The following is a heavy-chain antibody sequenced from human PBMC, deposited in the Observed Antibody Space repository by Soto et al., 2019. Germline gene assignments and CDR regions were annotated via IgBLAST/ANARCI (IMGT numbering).Heavy chain of an antibody. J-gene: IGHJ5*02. CDR2: INPRSGDT. V-gene: IGHV1-2*06. Sequence: QVQLVQSGAEVKKPGASVKVSCKASGYTFIGYYIHWVRQAPGQGLEWMGRINPRSGDTTYAQKFQGRLTMTRDTSISIAYRELSSLRSDDTAVYYCGRDGVGATPLGWFDPWGQGSLVTVSS. D-gene: IGHD1-26*01. CDR3: GRDGVGATPLGWFDP. CDR1: GYTFIGYY.